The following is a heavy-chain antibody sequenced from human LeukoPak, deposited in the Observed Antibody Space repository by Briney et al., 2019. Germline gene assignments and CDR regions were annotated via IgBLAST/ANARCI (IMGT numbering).Heavy chain of an antibody. V-gene: IGHV3-74*01. J-gene: IGHJ3*02. Sequence: GGSLRLSCAASGFTFSSYWMHWVRQAPGKGLVWVSRINSDGSSTRYADSVKGRFTISRDNSKNTLYLQMNSLRAEDTAVYYCARETVGATEYDAFDIWGQGTMVTVSS. CDR3: ARETVGATEYDAFDI. CDR2: INSDGSST. D-gene: IGHD1-26*01. CDR1: GFTFSSYW.